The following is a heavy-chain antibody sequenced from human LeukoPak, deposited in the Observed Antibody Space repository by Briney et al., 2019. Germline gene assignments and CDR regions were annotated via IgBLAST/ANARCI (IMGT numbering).Heavy chain of an antibody. D-gene: IGHD3-22*01. V-gene: IGHV3-48*03. CDR2: ISSSGTTI. J-gene: IGHJ4*02. Sequence: PGGSLRLSCAASGFTFSSYEMNWVRQAPGKGLEWVSYISSSGTTIYYADSVKGRFTISRDDARNSLFLQMNSLRAEDTAVYYCARDYYYDSSDSYHYSDYWGQGTLVTVSS. CDR3: ARDYYYDSSDSYHYSDY. CDR1: GFTFSSYE.